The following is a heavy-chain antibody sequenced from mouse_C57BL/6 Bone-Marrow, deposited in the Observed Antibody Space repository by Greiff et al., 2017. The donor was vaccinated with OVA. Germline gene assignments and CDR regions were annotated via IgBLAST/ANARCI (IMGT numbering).Heavy chain of an antibody. J-gene: IGHJ4*01. CDR2: IDPEDGDT. CDR3: TAVWDDAMDY. Sequence: VQLQQSGAELVRPGASVKFSCTASGFDFKDYYMHWVKQRPEQGLEWIGRIDPEDGDTEYAPKFQGKATMTADKSSNTAYLQLSSLTSEDTAVDYCTAVWDDAMDYWGKGTTVTVSS. CDR1: GFDFKDYY. V-gene: IGHV14-1*01. D-gene: IGHD4-1*01.